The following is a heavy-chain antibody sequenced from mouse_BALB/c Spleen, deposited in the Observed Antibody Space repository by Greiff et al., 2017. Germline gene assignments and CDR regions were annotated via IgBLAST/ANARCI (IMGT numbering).Heavy chain of an antibody. Sequence: EVKLQESGGGLVQPGGSLKLSCAASGFTFSSYTMSWVRQTPEKRLEWVAYISNGGGSTYYPDTVKGRFTISRDNAKNTLYLQMSSLKSEDTAMYYCARQAMVVHGNSHFDYWGQGTTLTVSS. J-gene: IGHJ2*01. CDR3: ARQAMVVHGNSHFDY. CDR1: GFTFSSYT. V-gene: IGHV5-12-2*01. D-gene: IGHD2-1*01. CDR2: ISNGGGST.